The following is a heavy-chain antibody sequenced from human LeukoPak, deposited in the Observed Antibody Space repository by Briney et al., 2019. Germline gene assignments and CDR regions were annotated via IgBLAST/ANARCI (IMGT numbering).Heavy chain of an antibody. CDR3: ARRDLTGYSFDY. V-gene: IGHV3-33*01. Sequence: GGSLRLSCAASGFTFSSYGMHWVRQAPGKGLEWVAVIWYDGSNKYYADSVKGRFTISRDNSKNTLYLQMNSLRAEDTAVHYCARRDLTGYSFDYWGQGTLVTVSS. CDR1: GFTFSSYG. D-gene: IGHD3-9*01. J-gene: IGHJ4*02. CDR2: IWYDGSNK.